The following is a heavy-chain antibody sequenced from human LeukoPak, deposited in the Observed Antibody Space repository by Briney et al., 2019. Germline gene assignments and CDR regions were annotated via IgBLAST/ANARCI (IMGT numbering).Heavy chain of an antibody. CDR2: ISRSSSTI. D-gene: IGHD3-3*01. CDR3: ARDGGYYFDY. V-gene: IGHV3-48*01. Sequence: GGSLRLSCAASGFTFSSYSLNWVRQAPGKGLEWVSYISRSSSTIYYADSVKGRFTISRDNAKNALYLQMNSLRAEDTAVYYCARDGGYYFDYWGQGTLVTVSS. J-gene: IGHJ4*02. CDR1: GFTFSSYS.